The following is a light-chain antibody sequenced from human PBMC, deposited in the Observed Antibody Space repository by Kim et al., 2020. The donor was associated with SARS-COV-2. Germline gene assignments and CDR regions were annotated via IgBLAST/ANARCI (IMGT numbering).Light chain of an antibody. J-gene: IGLJ3*02. CDR3: YSAADNAWV. CDR1: VVAKKY. CDR2: KDS. Sequence: VSPGQTARITCSGDVVAKKYARWFQQKPGQAPVLVIYKDSERPSGSPERFSGSSSGNTVTLTISGAQVEDEADYYCYSAADNAWVFGGGTQLTVL. V-gene: IGLV3-27*01.